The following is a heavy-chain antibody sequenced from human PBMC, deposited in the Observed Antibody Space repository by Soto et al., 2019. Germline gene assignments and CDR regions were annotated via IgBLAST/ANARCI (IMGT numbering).Heavy chain of an antibody. J-gene: IGHJ4*02. CDR1: GFTFSSYS. CDR3: ARAWPSKGIFDY. D-gene: IGHD3-10*01. Sequence: GGSLRLSCAASGFTFSSYSMNWVRQAPGKGLEWVSSISSSSSYIYYADSVKGRFTISRDNAKNSLYLQMNSLRAEDTAVYYCARAWPSKGIFDYWGQGTLVTVSS. V-gene: IGHV3-21*01. CDR2: ISSSSSYI.